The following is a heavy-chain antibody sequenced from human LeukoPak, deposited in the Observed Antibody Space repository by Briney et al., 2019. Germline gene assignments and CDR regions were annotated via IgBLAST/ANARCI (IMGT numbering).Heavy chain of an antibody. CDR3: ARLPPSYAIFGVVSDY. CDR1: GGTFSSYA. V-gene: IGHV1-69*01. CDR2: IIPIFGTA. D-gene: IGHD3-3*01. J-gene: IGHJ4*02. Sequence: ASVKVSYKASGGTFSSYAISWVRQAHGQGLEWMGGIIPIFGTANYAQKFQGRVTITADESTSTAYMELSSLRSEDTAVYYCARLPPSYAIFGVVSDYWGQGTLVTVSS.